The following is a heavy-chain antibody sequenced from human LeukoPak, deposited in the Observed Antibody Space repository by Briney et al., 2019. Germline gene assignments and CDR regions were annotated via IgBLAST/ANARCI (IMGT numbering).Heavy chain of an antibody. Sequence: GGSLRLSCAASGFTFSSYAMHWVRQAPGKGLEWVAVISYDGSNKYYADSVKGRFTIPRDNSKNTLYLQMNSLRAEDTAVYYCARVFARGAARYFDYWGQGTLVTVSS. V-gene: IGHV3-30-3*01. CDR1: GFTFSSYA. J-gene: IGHJ4*02. CDR3: ARVFARGAARYFDY. CDR2: ISYDGSNK. D-gene: IGHD6-6*01.